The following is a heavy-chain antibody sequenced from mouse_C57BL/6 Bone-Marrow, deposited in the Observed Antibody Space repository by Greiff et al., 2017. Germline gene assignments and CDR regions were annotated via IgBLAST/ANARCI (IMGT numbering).Heavy chain of an antibody. CDR2: ISSGGSYT. CDR3: ARQYYGSSLHWYFDV. V-gene: IGHV5-6*02. CDR1: GFTFSSYG. D-gene: IGHD1-1*01. J-gene: IGHJ1*03. Sequence: DVKLVESGGDLVKPGGSLKLSCAASGFTFSSYGMSWVRQTPDKRLEWVATISSGGSYTSYPDSVKGRLTISRDNAKNTLYLQMSSLKSEDTAMYYCARQYYGSSLHWYFDVWGTGTTVTVSS.